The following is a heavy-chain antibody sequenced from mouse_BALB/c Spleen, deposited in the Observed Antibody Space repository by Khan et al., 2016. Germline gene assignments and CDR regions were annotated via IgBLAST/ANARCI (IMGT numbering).Heavy chain of an antibody. CDR3: ARGNYMYDYAMDY. D-gene: IGHD2-14*01. CDR1: GYSITSDYA. CDR2: ISYSGST. V-gene: IGHV3-2*02. J-gene: IGHJ4*01. Sequence: EVQLQESGPGLVKPSQSLSLTCTVTGYSITSDYAWNWIRQFPGNKLEWMGYISYSGSTSYNPSLKSRISITRDKSKHQFFLQLNSVTTEDATTYYSARGNYMYDYAMDYWGQGTSVTVSS.